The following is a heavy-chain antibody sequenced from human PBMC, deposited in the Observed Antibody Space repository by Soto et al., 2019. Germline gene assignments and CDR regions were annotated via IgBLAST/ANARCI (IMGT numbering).Heavy chain of an antibody. J-gene: IGHJ3*02. CDR2: IYYSGST. V-gene: IGHV4-59*01. CDR3: ARVWGGAFDI. D-gene: IGHD3-10*01. Sequence: QVQLQESGPGLVKPSETLSLTCTVSGGSISSYYWSWIRQPPGKGLEWIGYIYYSGSTNYNPSLKSRVTTSADTSKNQFSLKLSSVTAADTAVYYCARVWGGAFDIWGQGTMVTVSS. CDR1: GGSISSYY.